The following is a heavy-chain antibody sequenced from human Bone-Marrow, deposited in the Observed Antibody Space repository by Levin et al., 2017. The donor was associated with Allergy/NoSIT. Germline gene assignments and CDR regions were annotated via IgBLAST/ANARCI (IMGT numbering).Heavy chain of an antibody. CDR3: AKALDYSNYEGPFDY. J-gene: IGHJ4*02. CDR2: ISWESGSR. V-gene: IGHV3-9*01. Sequence: PGGSLRLSCAASGFAFDDYAMHWVRQAPGKGLEWVSGISWESGSRGYADSVKGRFTISRDNAKNSLYLQMNSLRPEDTALYFCAKALDYSNYEGPFDYWGQGTLVTVSS. CDR1: GFAFDDYA. D-gene: IGHD4-11*01.